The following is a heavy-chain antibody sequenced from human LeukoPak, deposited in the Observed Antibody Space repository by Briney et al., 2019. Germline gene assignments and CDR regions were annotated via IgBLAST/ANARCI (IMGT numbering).Heavy chain of an antibody. Sequence: PGGSLRLSCAASGFTVSSNYMSWVRQAPGKGLEWVSVIYSGGSTYYADSVKGRFTISRDNSKNTLYLQMNSLRAEDTAVYYCARIDVDTATDFDYWGQGTLVTVSS. CDR1: GFTVSSNY. J-gene: IGHJ4*02. CDR2: IYSGGST. V-gene: IGHV3-53*05. CDR3: ARIDVDTATDFDY. D-gene: IGHD5-18*01.